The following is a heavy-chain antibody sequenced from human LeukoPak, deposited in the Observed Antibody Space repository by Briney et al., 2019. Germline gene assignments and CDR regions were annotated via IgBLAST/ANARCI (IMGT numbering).Heavy chain of an antibody. CDR1: GFTFSSYS. CDR3: ARDNYYGSGSYNYYGMDV. D-gene: IGHD3-10*01. J-gene: IGHJ6*02. Sequence: PGGSLRLSCSASGFTFSSYSMHWVRQAPGKGQEWVAVISDDGTKKYYGDSEKGRFTISRDNSKNTLFLQMNSLRAEDTAVYYCARDNYYGSGSYNYYGMDVWGQGTTVTVTS. V-gene: IGHV3-30-3*01. CDR2: ISDDGTKK.